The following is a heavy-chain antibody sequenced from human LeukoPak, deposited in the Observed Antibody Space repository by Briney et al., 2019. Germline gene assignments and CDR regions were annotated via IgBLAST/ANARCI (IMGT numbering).Heavy chain of an antibody. CDR1: GYTFTSYY. Sequence: ASVKVSCKASGYTFTSYYMHWVRQAPGQGLEWMGISNPSGGSTSYAQKFQGRVTMTRDTSTSTVYMELSSLRSEGTAVYYCATATGCGGDCYHYFDYWGQGTLVTVSS. D-gene: IGHD2-21*02. CDR3: ATATGCGGDCYHYFDY. J-gene: IGHJ4*02. CDR2: SNPSGGST. V-gene: IGHV1-46*01.